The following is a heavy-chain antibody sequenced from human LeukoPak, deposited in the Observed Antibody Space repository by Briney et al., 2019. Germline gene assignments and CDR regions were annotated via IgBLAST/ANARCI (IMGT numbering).Heavy chain of an antibody. CDR3: ARGLMTPNTYCDL. CDR2: LWYDGRNK. J-gene: IGHJ4*02. Sequence: GTSLRLSCAPSGFAFRNYGMHWVRQAPGKGLEWVSGLWYDGRNKAYADSVKGRFTISRDNSENMLYLQMNSLRDEDTAVYYCARGLMTPNTYCDLWGQGTLVTVSS. V-gene: IGHV3-33*01. CDR1: GFAFRNYG. D-gene: IGHD2-8*01.